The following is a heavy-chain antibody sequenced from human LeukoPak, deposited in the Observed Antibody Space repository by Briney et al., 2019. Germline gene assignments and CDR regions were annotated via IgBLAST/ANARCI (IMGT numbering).Heavy chain of an antibody. Sequence: GSSVKVSCKASGGTFSSYAISWVRQAPGQGLEWMGGIIPIFGTANYAQKFQGRVTITTAESTSTAYMELSSLRSEDTAVYYCPTCAAIYYYLDVWGKGPRSPSP. CDR3: PTCAAIYYYLDV. V-gene: IGHV1-69*05. CDR2: IIPIFGTA. CDR1: GGTFSSYA. J-gene: IGHJ6*03. D-gene: IGHD2-2*01.